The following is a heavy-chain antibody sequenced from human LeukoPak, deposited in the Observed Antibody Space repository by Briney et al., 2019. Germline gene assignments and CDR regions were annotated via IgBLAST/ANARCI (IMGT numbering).Heavy chain of an antibody. Sequence: PGGSLRLSCAASGFTFSSYEMNWVRQAPGKGLEWVSYISSSGSTIYYADFVKGRFTISRDNAKNSLYLQMNSLRAEDTAVYYCAPWGYDSSGYPFDYWGQGTLVTVSS. J-gene: IGHJ4*02. CDR2: ISSSGSTI. D-gene: IGHD3-22*01. CDR1: GFTFSSYE. CDR3: APWGYDSSGYPFDY. V-gene: IGHV3-48*03.